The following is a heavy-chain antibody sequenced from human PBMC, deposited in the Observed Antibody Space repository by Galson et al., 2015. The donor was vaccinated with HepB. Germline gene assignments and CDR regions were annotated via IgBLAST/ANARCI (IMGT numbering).Heavy chain of an antibody. CDR2: INPNSGGT. V-gene: IGHV1-2*02. D-gene: IGHD3-3*01. Sequence: SVKVSCKASGGTFSSYAISWVRQAPGQGLEWMGGINPNSGGTNYAQKFQGRVTMTRDTSISTAYMELSRLRSDDTAVYYCAREWVTINAFDIWGQGTMVTVSS. CDR3: AREWVTINAFDI. CDR1: GGTFSSYA. J-gene: IGHJ3*02.